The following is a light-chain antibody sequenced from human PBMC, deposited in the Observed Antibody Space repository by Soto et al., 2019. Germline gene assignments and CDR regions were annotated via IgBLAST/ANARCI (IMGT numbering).Light chain of an antibody. CDR1: QTISSW. Sequence: DIQMTQSPATLSGSVGDRVTITCRASQTISSWLAWYQQKPGKAPKLLIYKASTLKSGVPSRFSGSGSGTEFTLTISSLQPDDFATYYCQQYNSYPITFGQGTRLKIK. J-gene: IGKJ5*01. CDR2: KAS. CDR3: QQYNSYPIT. V-gene: IGKV1-5*03.